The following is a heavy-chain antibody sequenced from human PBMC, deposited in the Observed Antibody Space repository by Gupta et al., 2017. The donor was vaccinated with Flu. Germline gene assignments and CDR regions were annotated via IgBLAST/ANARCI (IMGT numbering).Heavy chain of an antibody. Sequence: EVQLVASGGGFVQPGGSLRLSCAASGFTFSSSWMSWGSQAPGKGLEWVANIKQDGSEKNYVDAAKGRFTISRDNAKNSMYLQMNGLRAEDTAVHYGASCSCSSCYRSDYWGQGTLVTVSS. D-gene: IGHD2-15*01. V-gene: IGHV3-7*01. CDR2: IKQDGSEK. J-gene: IGHJ4*02. CDR1: GFTFSSSW. CDR3: ASCSCSSCYRSDY.